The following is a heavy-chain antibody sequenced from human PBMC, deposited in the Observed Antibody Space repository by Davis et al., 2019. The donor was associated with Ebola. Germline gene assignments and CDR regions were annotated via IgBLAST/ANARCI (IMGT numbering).Heavy chain of an antibody. CDR1: GFTFDDYT. V-gene: IGHV3-43*01. Sequence: GESLKISCAASGFTFDDYTIHWVRQAPGKGLEWVSLISWDGESTWYADSVKGRFTISRDNSKNSLYLQMNNLRIEDTALYYCTRGERYYDGSGPFVGEGAYYMDVWGKGTTVTVSS. J-gene: IGHJ6*03. CDR2: ISWDGEST. CDR3: TRGERYYDGSGPFVGEGAYYMDV. D-gene: IGHD3-22*01.